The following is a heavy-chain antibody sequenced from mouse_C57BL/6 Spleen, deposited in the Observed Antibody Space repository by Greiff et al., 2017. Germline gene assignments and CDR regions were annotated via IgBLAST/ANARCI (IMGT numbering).Heavy chain of an antibody. Sequence: QVQLQQPGAELVKPGASVKLSCKASGYTFTSYWMHWVKQRPGQGLEWIGMIHPNSGSTNYNEKFKSKDTLTVDNSSSTAYMQLSSLTSEDSAVFYCARSGVLRSFAYWCQGTTLTGSS. CDR2: IHPNSGST. CDR1: GYTFTSYW. J-gene: IGHJ2*01. V-gene: IGHV1-64*01. CDR3: ARSGVLRSFAY. D-gene: IGHD1-1*01.